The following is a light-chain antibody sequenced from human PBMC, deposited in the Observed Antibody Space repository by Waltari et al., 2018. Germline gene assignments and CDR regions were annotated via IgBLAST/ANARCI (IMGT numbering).Light chain of an antibody. Sequence: VLAQPPSASGTPGQRVTISCSGSNSNIGSNSVYWYQQPPGTAPKVPIYGNDQRPSGVPDRFSGSQSGTSASLAISGLRSEDEANYYCAAWDDSLWVFGGGTKLTVL. CDR3: AAWDDSLWV. J-gene: IGLJ3*02. CDR2: GND. V-gene: IGLV1-47*01. CDR1: NSNIGSNS.